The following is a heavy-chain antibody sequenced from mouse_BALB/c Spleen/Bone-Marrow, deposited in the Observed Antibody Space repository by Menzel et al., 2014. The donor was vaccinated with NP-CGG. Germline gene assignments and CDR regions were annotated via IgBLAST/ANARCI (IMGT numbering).Heavy chain of an antibody. V-gene: IGHV2-3*01. J-gene: IGHJ4*01. Sequence: VKLMESGPGLVAPSQSLSITCTVSGFSLTSYGVSWVRQPPGKGLEWLGVIWGDGSTNYHSALMSRLSISKDNSKSQVFLKLNSLQTDDAATYYCAKWDGYAYYYAMDYWGQGTSVTVSS. CDR2: IWGDGST. CDR3: AKWDGYAYYYAMDY. CDR1: GFSLTSYG. D-gene: IGHD2-2*01.